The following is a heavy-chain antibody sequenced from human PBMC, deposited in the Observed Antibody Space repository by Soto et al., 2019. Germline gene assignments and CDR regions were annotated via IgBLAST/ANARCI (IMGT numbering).Heavy chain of an antibody. CDR1: GGSVNIGTYY. D-gene: IGHD2-15*01. V-gene: IGHV4-61*01. J-gene: IGHJ3*01. Sequence: PSETLSLTCTVPGGSVNIGTYYWSWIRQPPGKGLEWIGEIYHSGATHFNPSLKSRVTMSEDRSKNQISLNLRSVTASDTAVYYCAYNPCGGGTCHSAFDVWGQGTMVTVSS. CDR3: AYNPCGGGTCHSAFDV. CDR2: IYHSGAT.